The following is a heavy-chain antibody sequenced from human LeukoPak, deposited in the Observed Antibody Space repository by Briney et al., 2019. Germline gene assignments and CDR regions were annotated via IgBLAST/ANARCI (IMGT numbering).Heavy chain of an antibody. CDR2: IYYSGST. D-gene: IGHD6-19*01. V-gene: IGHV4-39*07. Sequence: SQTLSLTCTVSGGSISSGDYYWSWIRQPPGKGLEWIGSIYYSGSTYYNPSLKSRVTISVDTSKNQFSLKLSSVTAADTAVYYCAREKGYSSGWYKDWYFDLWGRGTLVTVSS. J-gene: IGHJ2*01. CDR1: GGSISSGDYY. CDR3: AREKGYSSGWYKDWYFDL.